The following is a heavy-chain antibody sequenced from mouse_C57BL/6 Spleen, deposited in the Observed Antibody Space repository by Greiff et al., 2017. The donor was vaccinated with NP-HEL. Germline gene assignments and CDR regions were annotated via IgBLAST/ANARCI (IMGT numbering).Heavy chain of an antibody. CDR3: ARRDYGSSSHFDY. D-gene: IGHD1-1*01. CDR2: IYPGDGDT. CDR1: GYAFSSSW. J-gene: IGHJ2*01. V-gene: IGHV1-82*01. Sequence: QVQLKQSGPELVKPGASVKISCKASGYAFSSSWMNWVKQRPGKGLEWIGRIYPGDGDTNYNGKFKGKATLTADKSSSTAYMQLSSLTSEDSAVYFCARRDYGSSSHFDYWGQGTTLTVSS.